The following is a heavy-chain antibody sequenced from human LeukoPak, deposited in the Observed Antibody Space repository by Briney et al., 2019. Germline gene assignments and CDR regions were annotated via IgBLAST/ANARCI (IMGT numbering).Heavy chain of an antibody. CDR2: IAHHGNNK. CDR1: GFTFSSSA. V-gene: IGHV3-30*02. D-gene: IGHD2-8*02. J-gene: IGHJ4*02. Sequence: GGSPRLSCGASGFTFSSSAMHWVRQGPGKGLEWVAYIAHHGNNKYYADSVKGRFTISRDNSKGSLYLQMNSLRADDTAVYYCAKDGSWSCTDWGQGTLVRVPS. CDR3: AKDGSWSCTD.